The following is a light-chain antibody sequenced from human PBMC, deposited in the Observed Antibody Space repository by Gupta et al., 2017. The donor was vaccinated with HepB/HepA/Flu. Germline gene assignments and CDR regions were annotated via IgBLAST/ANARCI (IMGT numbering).Light chain of an antibody. Sequence: SSELTQDPAVSVALGQTVRITCQGDSLRSYYASWYQQKPGQAPVLVIYGKNNRPSGIPDRFSGSSSGNTASVTITGAQAEDEADYYCNSRDSSGNHRYVFGTGTKVTVL. CDR2: GKN. CDR3: NSRDSSGNHRYV. CDR1: SLRSYY. J-gene: IGLJ1*01. V-gene: IGLV3-19*01.